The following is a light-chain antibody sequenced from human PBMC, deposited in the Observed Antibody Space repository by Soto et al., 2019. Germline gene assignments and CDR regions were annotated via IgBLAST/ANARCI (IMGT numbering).Light chain of an antibody. Sequence: QSVLTQPPSASATPGQRVTISCSGASSNIGSNTFTWYRQFPGKAPKLLIYHNDQRPSGVPDRFSGSKSGTSASLAISGLQSEDEADYYCAAWDDSLNGPVFGGGTKLTAL. V-gene: IGLV1-44*01. CDR3: AAWDDSLNGPV. J-gene: IGLJ3*02. CDR2: HND. CDR1: SSNIGSNT.